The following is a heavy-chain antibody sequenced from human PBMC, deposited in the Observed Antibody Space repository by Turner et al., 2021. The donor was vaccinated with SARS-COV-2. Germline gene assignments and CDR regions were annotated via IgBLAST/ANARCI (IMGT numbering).Heavy chain of an antibody. V-gene: IGHV3-7*01. CDR2: IKQDGSEK. CDR3: ARSPGYYFDY. D-gene: IGHD2-2*01. J-gene: IGHJ4*02. CDR1: GFTFSRYW. Sequence: EVQLVESGGGLVQPGGSLRLSCAPSGFTFSRYWMSWVRQAPGKGLDWVANIKQDGSEKHFVDSVKGRFTISRDNAKNSLSLQMNSLRAEDTAVYYCARSPGYYFDYWGQGTLVTVSS.